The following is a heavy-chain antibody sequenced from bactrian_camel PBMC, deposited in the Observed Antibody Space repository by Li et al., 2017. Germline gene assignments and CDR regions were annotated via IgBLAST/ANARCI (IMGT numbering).Heavy chain of an antibody. V-gene: IGHV3S53*01. J-gene: IGHJ4*01. CDR2: IAGDDIP. D-gene: IGHD3*01. Sequence: HVQLVESGGGLVQAGGSLKLSCQASAHPHKFTKCGMGWFRQAPGKEREVIATIAGDDIPTYTDSVKGRFTISKDNAKKTLYLQMNSLKPEDTAMYYCAADFVRRYPPTCRTIRGYNSWGQGTQVTVS. CDR1: AHPHKFTKCG. CDR3: AADFVRRYPPTCRTIRGYNS.